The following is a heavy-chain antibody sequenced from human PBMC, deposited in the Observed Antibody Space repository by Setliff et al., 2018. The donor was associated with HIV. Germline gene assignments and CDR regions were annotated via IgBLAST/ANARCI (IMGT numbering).Heavy chain of an antibody. CDR2: IKSKTDGGTT. D-gene: IGHD3-22*01. Sequence: LRLSCAASGFTVIHAWMSWVRQPPGKGLEWVGRIKSKTDGGTTDYAASVKGRFTISRDDSRSVAYLQMNSLKVEDTAVYYCTRDFRYYDSSGYYFYSDAYDIWGQGTMVTVSS. CDR3: TRDFRYYDSSGYYFYSDAYDI. J-gene: IGHJ3*02. CDR1: GFTVIHAW. V-gene: IGHV3-15*01.